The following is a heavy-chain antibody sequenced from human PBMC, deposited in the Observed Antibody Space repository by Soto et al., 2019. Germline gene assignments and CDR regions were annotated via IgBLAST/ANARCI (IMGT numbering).Heavy chain of an antibody. CDR3: ARDGVDTAMAYYFDY. CDR1: GYTFTSYA. J-gene: IGHJ4*02. Sequence: ASVKVSCKASGYTFTSYAMHWVRQAPGQRLEWMGWINAGNGNTKYSQKFQGRVTITRDTSASTAYMELSSLRSEDTAVYYWARDGVDTAMAYYFDYWGQGTLVTVSS. D-gene: IGHD5-18*01. CDR2: INAGNGNT. V-gene: IGHV1-3*01.